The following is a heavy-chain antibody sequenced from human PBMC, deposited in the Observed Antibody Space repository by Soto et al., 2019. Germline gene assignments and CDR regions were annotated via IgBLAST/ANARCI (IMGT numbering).Heavy chain of an antibody. Sequence: SETLSLTCTVSGGSISSYYWSWIRQPPGKGLEWIGYIYYSGSTNYNPSLKSRVTISVDTSKNQFSLKLSSVTAADTAVYYCARQGGEWFGELNYYYYMDVWGKGTTVTVSS. J-gene: IGHJ6*03. CDR1: GGSISSYY. D-gene: IGHD3-10*01. CDR3: ARQGGEWFGELNYYYYMDV. CDR2: IYYSGST. V-gene: IGHV4-59*01.